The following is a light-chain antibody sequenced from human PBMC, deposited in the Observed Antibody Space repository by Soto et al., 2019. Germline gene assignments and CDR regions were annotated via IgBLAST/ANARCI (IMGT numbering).Light chain of an antibody. V-gene: IGKV3-11*01. CDR3: QQRSNWQLT. CDR1: QSINSH. CDR2: DAS. Sequence: PGERATLSCRASQSINSHLAWYQQKPGQAPRLLMYDASNRATDIPARFSGSGSGTDFTLTISSLDPEDFAVYYCQQRSNWQLTFGGGTKVEIK. J-gene: IGKJ4*01.